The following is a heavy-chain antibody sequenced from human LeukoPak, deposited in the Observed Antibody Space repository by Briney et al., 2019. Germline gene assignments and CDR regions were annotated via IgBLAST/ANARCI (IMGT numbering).Heavy chain of an antibody. CDR2: IYHSGST. V-gene: IGHV4-38-2*01. Sequence: SETLSLTCAVSGYSISSGYYWGWIRQPPGKGLGSIGSIYHSGSTYYNPSLKSRVTISVDPSKNQFSLKLSSVTAADTAVYYCASVYYDILTGYQLGGSYANYWGQGTLVTVSS. D-gene: IGHD3-9*01. J-gene: IGHJ4*02. CDR3: ASVYYDILTGYQLGGSYANY. CDR1: GYSISSGYY.